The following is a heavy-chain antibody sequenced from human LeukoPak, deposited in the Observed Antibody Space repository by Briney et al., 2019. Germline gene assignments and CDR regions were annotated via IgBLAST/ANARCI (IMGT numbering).Heavy chain of an antibody. CDR2: ISSSSYI. D-gene: IGHD6-13*01. J-gene: IGHJ4*02. CDR3: ARDALGYSSSWYFLP. Sequence: PGGSLRLSCAASGFTFSSFTMNWVRQAPGKGLEWVSSISSSSYIYYADSVKGRFTISRDNAKNSLYLQMNSLRVEDTAVYYCARDALGYSSSWYFLPWGQGTLVTVSP. V-gene: IGHV3-21*01. CDR1: GFTFSSFT.